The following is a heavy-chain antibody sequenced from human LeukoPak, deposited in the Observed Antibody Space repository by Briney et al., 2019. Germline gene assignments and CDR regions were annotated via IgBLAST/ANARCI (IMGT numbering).Heavy chain of an antibody. V-gene: IGHV1-69*10. Sequence: GASVKVSCKASGGTFSSYAISWVRQAPGKGLEWMGGFDPEDGETIYAQKLQGRVTITRDTSANTAYVELSSLRSEDTAVYYCAREHDFLIDYSFDYWGQGTLVTVSS. CDR2: FDPEDGET. J-gene: IGHJ4*02. D-gene: IGHD3-3*01. CDR3: AREHDFLIDYSFDY. CDR1: GGTFSSYA.